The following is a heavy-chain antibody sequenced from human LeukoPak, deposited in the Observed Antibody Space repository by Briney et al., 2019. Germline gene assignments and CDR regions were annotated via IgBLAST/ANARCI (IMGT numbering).Heavy chain of an antibody. CDR3: TRSYYYDSSRDY. CDR1: GFTFSSYW. Sequence: GSLRLSCAASGFTFSSYWMHWVRQAPGKGLVWVSRINSAGNSISYADSVKGRFTISRDNAKNTLYLQMNSLRAEDTAVYYCTRSYYYDSSRDYWGQGTLVTVSS. V-gene: IGHV3-74*01. CDR2: INSAGNSI. J-gene: IGHJ4*02. D-gene: IGHD3-22*01.